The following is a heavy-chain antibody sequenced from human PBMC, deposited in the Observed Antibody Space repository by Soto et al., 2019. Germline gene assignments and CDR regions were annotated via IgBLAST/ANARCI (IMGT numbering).Heavy chain of an antibody. Sequence: GGSLRLSCAASGFTFSSYGMHWVRQAPGKGLEWVAVIWYDGSNKYYADSVKGRFTISGDNSKNTLYLQMNSLRAEDTAVYYCARESTYYYDSIGAFDIWGQGTMVTVSS. V-gene: IGHV3-33*01. CDR2: IWYDGSNK. J-gene: IGHJ3*02. CDR1: GFTFSSYG. D-gene: IGHD3-22*01. CDR3: ARESTYYYDSIGAFDI.